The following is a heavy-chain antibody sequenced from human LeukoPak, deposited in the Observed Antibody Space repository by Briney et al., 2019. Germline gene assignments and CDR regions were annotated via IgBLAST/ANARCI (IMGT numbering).Heavy chain of an antibody. CDR3: ARERVSVRDGYNTIDY. Sequence: SETLSLTCTVSGYSISSGYFWGWIRQPPGKGLEWIGTIYHSGSTYYNASLESRVTISVDTSKNQFSLKLSSVTAADTAVYYCARERVSVRDGYNTIDYWGQGTLVTVSS. J-gene: IGHJ4*02. V-gene: IGHV4-38-2*02. D-gene: IGHD5-24*01. CDR2: IYHSGST. CDR1: GYSISSGYF.